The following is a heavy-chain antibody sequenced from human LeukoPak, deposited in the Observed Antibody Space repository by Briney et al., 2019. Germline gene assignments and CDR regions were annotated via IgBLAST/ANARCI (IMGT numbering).Heavy chain of an antibody. J-gene: IGHJ4*02. CDR2: IKVDGTEK. D-gene: IGHD1-1*01. CDR1: GFSFSAYW. Sequence: GGSLRLSCAASGFSFSAYWMSWVRQAPGKGLEWVANIKVDGTEKYYVDSVKGRFTISRDNAKNSLSLQMSGLRAEDTAVYYCARDWNGSGTAFNHWGQGTLVTVSS. V-gene: IGHV3-7*05. CDR3: ARDWNGSGTAFNH.